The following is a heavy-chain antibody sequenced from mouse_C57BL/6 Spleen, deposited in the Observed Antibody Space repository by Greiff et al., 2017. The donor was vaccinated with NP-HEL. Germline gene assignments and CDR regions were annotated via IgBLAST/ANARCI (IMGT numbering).Heavy chain of an antibody. CDR2: INYDGSST. J-gene: IGHJ2*01. CDR1: GFTFSDYY. CDR3: ARYSNYRYYFDY. D-gene: IGHD2-5*01. Sequence: DVKLVESEGGLVQPGSSMKLSCTASGFTFSDYYMAWVRQVPEKGLEWVANINYDGSSTYYLDSLKSRFIISRDNAKNILYLQMSSLKSEDTATYYCARYSNYRYYFDYWGQGTTLTVSS. V-gene: IGHV5-16*01.